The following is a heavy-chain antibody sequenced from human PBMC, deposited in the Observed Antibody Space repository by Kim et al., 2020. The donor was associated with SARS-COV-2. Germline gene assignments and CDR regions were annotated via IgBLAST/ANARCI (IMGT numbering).Heavy chain of an antibody. J-gene: IGHJ4*02. CDR2: RNP. D-gene: IGHD5-18*01. CDR3: ARGYTAMDL. Sequence: RNPNSADAVTGRFTISRDNAKDTVYLQMNSLTVEDTAVYYCARGYTAMDLWGQGTLVTVSS. V-gene: IGHV3-74*01.